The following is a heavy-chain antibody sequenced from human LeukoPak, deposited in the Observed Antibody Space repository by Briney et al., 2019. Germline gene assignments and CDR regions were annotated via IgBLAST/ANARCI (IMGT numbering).Heavy chain of an antibody. CDR2: ISYDGSNK. CDR1: GFTFSSYA. Sequence: PGGSLRLSCAASGFTFSSYAMHWVRQAPGKGLEWVAVISYDGSNKYYADSVKGRFTISRDNSENTLYLQMNSLRAEDTAVYYCAREDSGYSPYFDYWGQGTLVTVSS. CDR3: AREDSGYSPYFDY. V-gene: IGHV3-30-3*01. D-gene: IGHD3-22*01. J-gene: IGHJ4*02.